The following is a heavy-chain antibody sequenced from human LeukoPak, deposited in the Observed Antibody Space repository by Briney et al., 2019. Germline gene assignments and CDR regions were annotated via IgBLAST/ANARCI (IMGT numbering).Heavy chain of an antibody. CDR1: GGSFSGYD. Sequence: SETLSLTCAVYGGSFSGYDWSWIRQPPGKGLEWIGEINHSGSTNYNPSLKSRVTISVDTSKNQFSLRLSSVTAADTAVYYCARGRGYCSGGSCYFDYWGQGTLVTVSS. D-gene: IGHD2-15*01. CDR2: INHSGST. CDR3: ARGRGYCSGGSCYFDY. V-gene: IGHV4-34*01. J-gene: IGHJ4*02.